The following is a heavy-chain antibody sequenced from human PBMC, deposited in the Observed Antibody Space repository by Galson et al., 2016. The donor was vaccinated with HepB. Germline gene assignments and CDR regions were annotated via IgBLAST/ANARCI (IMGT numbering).Heavy chain of an antibody. J-gene: IGHJ1*01. CDR3: ATSVVLVGGTRYFQH. V-gene: IGHV3-7*03. CDR2: INLDGSET. D-gene: IGHD2-15*01. Sequence: SLRLSCATSGFTFSTFWMNWVRQVPEKGLEWVANINLDGSETYYVDSVKGRFTISRDNAKNSLHLQMNSLRAEDTAVYYCATSVVLVGGTRYFQHWGQGTLVTVSS. CDR1: GFTFSTFW.